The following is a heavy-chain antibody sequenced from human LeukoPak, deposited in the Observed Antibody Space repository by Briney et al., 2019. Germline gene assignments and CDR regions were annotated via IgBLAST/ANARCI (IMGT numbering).Heavy chain of an antibody. CDR3: AKGRWGLTINNFDI. J-gene: IGHJ3*02. CDR2: ISDRGDST. V-gene: IGHV3-23*01. D-gene: IGHD3-9*01. CDR1: GFSVTTYA. Sequence: GGSLRLSCAASGFSVTTYAMGWVRQAPGKGLEWVSVISDRGDSTHYADSVKGRFTISKDSSKNTLYLQMNSLRGEDTAVYYCAKGRWGLTINNFDIWGQGTMVTVSS.